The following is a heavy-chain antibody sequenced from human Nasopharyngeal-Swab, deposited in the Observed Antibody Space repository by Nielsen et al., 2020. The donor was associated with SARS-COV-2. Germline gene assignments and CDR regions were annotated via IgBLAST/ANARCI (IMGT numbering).Heavy chain of an antibody. D-gene: IGHD6-13*01. Sequence: GGSLRLSCAASGFTFSSYGMHWVRQAPGKGLEWVVVISYDGSNKYYADSVKGRFTISRENSKTTLYLQMNSRRAEDTALYYGEKGGGGGQQLVRYFDYWGQGTLVTVSS. J-gene: IGHJ4*02. CDR2: ISYDGSNK. CDR1: GFTFSSYG. CDR3: EKGGGGGQQLVRYFDY. V-gene: IGHV3-30*18.